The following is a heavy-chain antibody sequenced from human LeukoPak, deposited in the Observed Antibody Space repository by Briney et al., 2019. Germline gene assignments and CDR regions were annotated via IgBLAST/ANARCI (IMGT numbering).Heavy chain of an antibody. Sequence: GGSLRLSCAASGFTFSDYYMSWIRQAPGKGLEWVSYISSSGSTIYYADSVKGRFTISRDNAKNSLYLQMNSLRAEDTAVYYCARDKRLPWSGYYLNYYYYYIDVWGKGTTVTVSS. CDR3: ARDKRLPWSGYYLNYYYYYIDV. CDR1: GFTFSDYY. V-gene: IGHV3-11*04. D-gene: IGHD3-3*01. CDR2: ISSSGSTI. J-gene: IGHJ6*03.